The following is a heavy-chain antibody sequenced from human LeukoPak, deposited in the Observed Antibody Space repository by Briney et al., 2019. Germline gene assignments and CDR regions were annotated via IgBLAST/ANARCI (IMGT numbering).Heavy chain of an antibody. Sequence: SETLSLTCTVSGGSISSDTYYWNWIRQPPGKGLEWIGYIHYSGSTNYNPSLKSRLTISVDTSKNQFSLKLDSVTAADTAVYYCAREVRGQAWFDPWGQGTLVTVSS. V-gene: IGHV4-61*01. CDR2: IHYSGST. J-gene: IGHJ5*02. CDR3: AREVRGQAWFDP. CDR1: GGSISSDTYY.